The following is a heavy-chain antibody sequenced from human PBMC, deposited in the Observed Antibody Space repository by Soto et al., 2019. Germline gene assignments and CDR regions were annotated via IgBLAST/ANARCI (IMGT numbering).Heavy chain of an antibody. CDR1: GFSLSTRGVG. CDR3: AHRPYGYKYYFNY. V-gene: IGHV2-5*02. D-gene: IGHD5-18*01. Sequence: QITLKESGPTLVKPTQILTLTCTFSGFSLSTRGVGVGWIRQPPGKALEWLALVYWDDDIWYRPSLKSRLTITKDNSKKQVVLTMTNMDPVDQAKYYCAHRPYGYKYYFNYWGQGTLVTVSS. CDR2: VYWDDDI. J-gene: IGHJ4*02.